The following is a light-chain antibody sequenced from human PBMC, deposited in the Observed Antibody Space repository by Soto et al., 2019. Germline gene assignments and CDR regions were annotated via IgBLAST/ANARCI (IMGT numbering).Light chain of an antibody. CDR1: SGHSNYA. CDR3: QTWGSGIVV. Sequence: QSVLTQSPSASASLGASVKLTCTLSSGHSNYAIAWHQQQSEKGPRYLMKLNSDGSHSKGDGIPDPFSGSSSGAERYLTISSIQSEDEAQYYCQTWGSGIVVFGGGTKLTVL. CDR2: LNSDGSH. V-gene: IGLV4-69*01. J-gene: IGLJ2*01.